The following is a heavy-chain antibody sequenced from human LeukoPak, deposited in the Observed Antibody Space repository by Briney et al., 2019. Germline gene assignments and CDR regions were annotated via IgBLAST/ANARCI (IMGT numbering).Heavy chain of an antibody. CDR1: GFTFSSYA. J-gene: IGHJ4*02. V-gene: IGHV3-48*03. CDR3: ARLSVAAAAVY. D-gene: IGHD6-13*01. CDR2: ISSSGSTI. Sequence: GGSLRLSCAASGFTFSSYAMSWVRQAPGKGLEWVSYISSSGSTIYYADSVKVRFTISRDNAKNSLYLQMNSLRAEDTAVYYCARLSVAAAAVYWGQGTLVTVS.